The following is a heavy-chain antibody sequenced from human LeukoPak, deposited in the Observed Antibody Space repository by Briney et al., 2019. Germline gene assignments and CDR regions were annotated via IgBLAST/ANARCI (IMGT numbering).Heavy chain of an antibody. V-gene: IGHV4-39*07. CDR1: GGSISSSSYY. J-gene: IGHJ4*02. CDR3: ARSLSYYDFWSGYYSPYFDY. Sequence: PSETLSLTCTVSGGSISSSSYYWGWIRQPPGKGLEWIGSIYYSGSTYYNPSLKSRVTISVDTSKNQFSLKLSSVTAADTAVYYCARSLSYYDFWSGYYSPYFDYWGQGTLVTVSS. D-gene: IGHD3-3*01. CDR2: IYYSGST.